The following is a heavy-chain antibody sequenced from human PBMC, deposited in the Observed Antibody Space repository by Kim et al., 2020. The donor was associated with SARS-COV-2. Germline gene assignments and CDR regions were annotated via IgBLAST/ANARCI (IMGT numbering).Heavy chain of an antibody. V-gene: IGHV3-11*05. CDR1: GFTFSDYY. D-gene: IGHD6-13*01. J-gene: IGHJ5*02. CDR2: ISSSGSYI. CDR3: ARVSSGSSSWYWFDP. Sequence: GWSLRLSCAASGFTFSDYYMTWIRQSPGKGLEWLSYISSSGSYIVYADSVKGRFSISRDNAKDSLFLQMNSLRAEDTAVYYCARVSSGSSSWYWFDPWG.